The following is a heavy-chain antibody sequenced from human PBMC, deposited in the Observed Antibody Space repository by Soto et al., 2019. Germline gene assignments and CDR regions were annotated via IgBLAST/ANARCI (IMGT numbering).Heavy chain of an antibody. Sequence: SETLSLTCAVYGGSFSGYYWSWIRQPPGKGLEWIREINHSGSTNYNPSLKSRVTISVDTSKNQFSLKLSSVTAADTAVYYCARAVVLMVYAAFDYWGQGTLVTVSS. V-gene: IGHV4-34*01. D-gene: IGHD2-8*01. J-gene: IGHJ4*02. CDR3: ARAVVLMVYAAFDY. CDR2: INHSGST. CDR1: GGSFSGYY.